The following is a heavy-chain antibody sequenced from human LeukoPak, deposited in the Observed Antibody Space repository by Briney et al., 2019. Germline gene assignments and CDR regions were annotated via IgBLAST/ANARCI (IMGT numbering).Heavy chain of an antibody. CDR3: ARGGRITMIVVT. CDR2: ISSSSSYI. J-gene: IGHJ4*02. V-gene: IGHV3-21*01. Sequence: GGSLRLSCAASGFTFSSYAMSWVRQAPGKGLEWVSSISSSSSYIYYADSVKGRFTISRDNAKNSLYLQMNSLRAEDTAVYYCARGGRITMIVVTWGQGTLVTVSS. CDR1: GFTFSSYA. D-gene: IGHD3-22*01.